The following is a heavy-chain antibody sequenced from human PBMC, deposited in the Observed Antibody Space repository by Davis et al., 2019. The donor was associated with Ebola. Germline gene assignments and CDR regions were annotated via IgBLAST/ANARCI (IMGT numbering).Heavy chain of an antibody. Sequence: PGGSLRLSCAASGFTFDDYAMNWVRQAPGKGLEWVSGITWNSGSIGYADSVKGRFTISRDNAKNSLFLQMNNLRADDTAVYYCAAELTGDAFDVWGRGTMVTVSS. J-gene: IGHJ3*01. CDR1: GFTFDDYA. D-gene: IGHD7-27*01. CDR2: ITWNSGSI. V-gene: IGHV3-9*01. CDR3: AAELTGDAFDV.